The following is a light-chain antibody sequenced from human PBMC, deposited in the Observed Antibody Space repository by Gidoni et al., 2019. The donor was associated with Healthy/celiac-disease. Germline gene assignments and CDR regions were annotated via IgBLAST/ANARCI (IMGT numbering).Light chain of an antibody. Sequence: QSALTQPASVSGSPGHSITISCTGTSRDVGSYNLVSWYQQHPGKAPKLMIYEGSKRPSGVSNRFSGSKSGNTASLTISGLQADDEADYYCCSYAGSSTVVFGGGTKLTVL. CDR1: SRDVGSYNL. CDR3: CSYAGSSTVV. CDR2: EGS. J-gene: IGLJ2*01. V-gene: IGLV2-23*01.